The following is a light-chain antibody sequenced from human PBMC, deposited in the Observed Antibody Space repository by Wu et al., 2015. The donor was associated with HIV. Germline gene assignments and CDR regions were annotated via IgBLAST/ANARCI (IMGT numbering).Light chain of an antibody. Sequence: EIVLTQSPGTLSLSPGERATLSCRASQSVSSSYLAWYQQKPGQAPRLLIYGASSRATGIPDRFSGSGSGTDFTLIISRLEPEDFAVYYCQQYVSSPRTFGQGTKLEIK. CDR2: GAS. CDR1: QSVSSSY. J-gene: IGKJ2*01. V-gene: IGKV3-20*01. CDR3: QQYVSSPRT.